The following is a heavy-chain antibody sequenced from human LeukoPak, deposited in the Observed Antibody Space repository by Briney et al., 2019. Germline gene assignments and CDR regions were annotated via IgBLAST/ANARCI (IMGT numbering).Heavy chain of an antibody. Sequence: GGSLRLSCAASGFTLSSYAMHWVRQAPGKGLEDVSAISKNGGNTYYANTVKGRFSISRDNSKNTLYLQMGSLRTEDMAVYYCARVGEGRYYQYYYLDVWGKGTTVTVSS. CDR3: ARVGEGRYYQYYYLDV. V-gene: IGHV3-64*01. CDR2: ISKNGGNT. CDR1: GFTLSSYA. J-gene: IGHJ6*03. D-gene: IGHD1-26*01.